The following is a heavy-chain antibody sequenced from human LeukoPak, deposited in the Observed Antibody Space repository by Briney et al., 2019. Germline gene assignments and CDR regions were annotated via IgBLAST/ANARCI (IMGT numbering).Heavy chain of an antibody. CDR2: ISGSGGST. J-gene: IGHJ4*02. Sequence: GESLRLSCAASGFTFSSYAMSWVRQAPGKGLEWVSAISGSGGSTYYADSVKGRFTISRDNSKNTLYLQMNSLRAEDTAVYYCAKVGHSEYQLLGEVDYWGQGTLVTVSS. CDR3: AKVGHSEYQLLGEVDY. V-gene: IGHV3-23*01. CDR1: GFTFSSYA. D-gene: IGHD2-2*01.